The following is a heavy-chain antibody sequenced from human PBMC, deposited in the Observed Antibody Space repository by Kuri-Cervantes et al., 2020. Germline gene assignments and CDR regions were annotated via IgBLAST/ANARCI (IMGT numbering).Heavy chain of an antibody. CDR1: GFTFSSYW. CDR3: ARGGSSGWTHYYYYGMDV. V-gene: IGHV3-7*01. Sequence: GGSLRLSCAASGFTFSSYWMSWVRQAPGKGLEWVANIKQDGSEKYYVDSVKGRFTISRDNAKNSLYLQMNSLRAEDTAVYYCARGGSSGWTHYYYYGMDVWGQGTTVTVSS. D-gene: IGHD6-19*01. CDR2: IKQDGSEK. J-gene: IGHJ6*02.